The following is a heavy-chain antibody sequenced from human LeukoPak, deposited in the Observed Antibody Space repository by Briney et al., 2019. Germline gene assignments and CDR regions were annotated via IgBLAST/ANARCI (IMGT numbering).Heavy chain of an antibody. CDR2: ISASGGTI. J-gene: IGHJ4*02. CDR3: AKATMIIGGFDY. V-gene: IGHV3-23*01. D-gene: IGHD3-22*01. Sequence: GGSLRLSCAASGFTFSDNAMSWVRQAPGKGLEWVSAISASGGTIYYADSVKGRFIISRDNSKNTLYLQMHSLRAEDTAVYYCAKATMIIGGFDYWGQGTLVAVSS. CDR1: GFTFSDNA.